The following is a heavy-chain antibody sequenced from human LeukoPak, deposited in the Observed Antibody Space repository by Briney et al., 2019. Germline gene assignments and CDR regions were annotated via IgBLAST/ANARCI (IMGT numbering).Heavy chain of an antibody. CDR2: IYYSGST. V-gene: IGHV4-39*07. D-gene: IGHD6-19*01. CDR3: ARGRIAVAGTGFDY. Sequence: SETLSLTCTVSGGSISSSSYYWGWIRQPPGKGLEWIGSIYYSGSTYYNPSLKSRVTISVETSKNQFSLKLSSVTAADTAVYYCARGRIAVAGTGFDYWGQGTLVTVSS. J-gene: IGHJ4*02. CDR1: GGSISSSSYY.